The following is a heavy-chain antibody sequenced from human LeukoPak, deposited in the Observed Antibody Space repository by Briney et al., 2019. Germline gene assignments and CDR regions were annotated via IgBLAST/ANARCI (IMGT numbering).Heavy chain of an antibody. V-gene: IGHV4-4*02. CDR3: ARRYSSGWYNYYYYYMDV. Sequence: SETLSLTCAVSSGSIFSSNWWSWVRQPPGKGLEWIGQIFHSGSTSYSPSLKSRVTISVDKSKNQFSLRLTSVTAADTAVYYCARRYSSGWYNYYYYYMDVWGKGTTVTVSS. J-gene: IGHJ6*03. CDR1: SGSIFSSNW. CDR2: IFHSGST. D-gene: IGHD6-19*01.